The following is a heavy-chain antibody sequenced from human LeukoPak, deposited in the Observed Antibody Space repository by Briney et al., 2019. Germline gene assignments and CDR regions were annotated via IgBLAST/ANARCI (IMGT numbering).Heavy chain of an antibody. CDR3: ARGSSAYYDYDY. D-gene: IGHD3-3*01. Sequence: SETLSLTCTVSGGSISSGGYYWSWIRQHPGKGLEWIGYIYYSGSTYYNPSLKGRVTISVDTSKNQFSLELSSVTAADTAVYYCARGSSAYYDYDYWGQGTLVTVSS. CDR1: GGSISSGGYY. J-gene: IGHJ4*02. V-gene: IGHV4-31*03. CDR2: IYYSGST.